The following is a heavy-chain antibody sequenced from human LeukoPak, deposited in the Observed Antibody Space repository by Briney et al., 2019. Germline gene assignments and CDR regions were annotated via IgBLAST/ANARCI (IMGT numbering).Heavy chain of an antibody. D-gene: IGHD6-19*01. J-gene: IGHJ5*02. CDR1: GGSFSGYY. V-gene: IGHV4-34*01. CDR2: INHSGST. CDR3: ARAGRNWFDP. Sequence: PSETLSLTCAVSGGSFSGYYWIWIRQPPGKGLEWIGEINHSGSTKYNPSLKSRVTISVDTSKSQFSLKMNSVTAADTAVYYCARAGRNWFDPWGQGTLVTVSS.